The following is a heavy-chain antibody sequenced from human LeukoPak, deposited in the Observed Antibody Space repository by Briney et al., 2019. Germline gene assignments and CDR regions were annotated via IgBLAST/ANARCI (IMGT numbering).Heavy chain of an antibody. CDR2: IIPILGIA. CDR3: ARQCFGGGSCNHIPLDY. D-gene: IGHD2-15*01. Sequence: SVKVSCKASGGTFSSYTISWVRQAPGQGLEWMGRIIPILGIANYAQKFQGRGTITADKSTSTAYMEVNSLRSGDTAVYYCARQCFGGGSCNHIPLDYGGQGTLVTVSS. J-gene: IGHJ4*02. V-gene: IGHV1-69*02. CDR1: GGTFSSYT.